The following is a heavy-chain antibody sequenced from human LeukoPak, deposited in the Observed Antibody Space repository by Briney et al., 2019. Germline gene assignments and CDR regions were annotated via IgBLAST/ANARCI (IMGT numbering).Heavy chain of an antibody. V-gene: IGHV5-51*01. CDR3: AGARHGDYRWDY. Sequence: GASLQISCKGSGYNFNTYWVGWVRQMPGKGLEWMGIIHSADSNTKYSPSFQGQVTISADKSISTAYLQWSGLKASDPAMYYCAGARHGDYRWDYWGQGTLVTVSS. D-gene: IGHD4-17*01. CDR1: GYNFNTYW. CDR2: IHSADSNT. J-gene: IGHJ4*02.